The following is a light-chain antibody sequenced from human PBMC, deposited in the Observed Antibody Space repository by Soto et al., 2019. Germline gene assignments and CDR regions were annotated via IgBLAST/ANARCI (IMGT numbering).Light chain of an antibody. V-gene: IGKV3D-15*01. CDR1: QSVNSN. Sequence: EIVMTQSPVTLSVSPGERVTLTCRASQSVNSNVAWYQQKPGQAPRHLIYGVSTRATDIPPRFSGSGSGTEFTLTISSLQSEDFAVYYCQQYNNWPFTFGQGDKLEMK. CDR2: GVS. J-gene: IGKJ2*01. CDR3: QQYNNWPFT.